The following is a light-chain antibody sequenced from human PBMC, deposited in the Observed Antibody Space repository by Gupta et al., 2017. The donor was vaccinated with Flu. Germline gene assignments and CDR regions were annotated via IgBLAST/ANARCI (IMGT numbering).Light chain of an antibody. CDR3: QQYGSSHR. V-gene: IGKV3-20*01. Sequence: ETVLTQSPGTLSLSPGERATLSCRASQSVRTGYLAWYQQKPGQAPRLLIFGTYRRATGIPDRFSGSGSETDFTLTSSRLEPEDFAVYYWQQYGSSHRFGQGTKVEIK. J-gene: IGKJ1*01. CDR2: GTY. CDR1: QSVRTGY.